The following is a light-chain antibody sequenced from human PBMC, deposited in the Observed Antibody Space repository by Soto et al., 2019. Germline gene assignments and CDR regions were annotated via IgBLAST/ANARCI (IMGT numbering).Light chain of an antibody. V-gene: IGKV3-15*01. Sequence: EIVMTQSPVALSVSPGESAALSCRASLSIGRNFAWYQQRPGQAPRVLIYGTSTRATGVPARFSGSGSGTDFTLTISILQSEDFAVYYCPQYNKWPYTFGQGTRLEIK. J-gene: IGKJ2*01. CDR3: PQYNKWPYT. CDR1: LSIGRN. CDR2: GTS.